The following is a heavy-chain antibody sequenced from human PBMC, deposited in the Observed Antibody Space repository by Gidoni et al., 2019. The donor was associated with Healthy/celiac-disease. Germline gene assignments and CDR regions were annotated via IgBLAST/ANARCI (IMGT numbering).Heavy chain of an antibody. D-gene: IGHD3-10*01. J-gene: IGHJ4*02. CDR2: IKQDGSEK. CDR1: GFTFSSYW. V-gene: IGHV3-7*01. Sequence: GFTFSSYWMSWVRQAPGKGLEWVANIKQDGSEKYYVDSVKGRFTISSDNAKNSLYLQMNSLRAEDTAVYYCARDFTYWGQGTLVTVSS. CDR3: ARDFTY.